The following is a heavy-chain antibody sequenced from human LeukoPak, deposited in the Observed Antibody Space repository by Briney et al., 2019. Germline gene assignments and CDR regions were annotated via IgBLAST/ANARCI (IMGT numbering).Heavy chain of an antibody. D-gene: IGHD1-26*01. V-gene: IGHV3-23*01. J-gene: IGHJ4*01. CDR2: MSKSGDYT. CDR1: GFIFSDYA. Sequence: GGSLRLSCAASGFIFSDYAMSWVRQAPGKGLEWLSGMSKSGDYTHDTESVNGRFTISRDNSKNTLYLQMSGLRAEDTAIYYCAKFNGWELAEYYLDYWGHGTLVTVSS. CDR3: AKFNGWELAEYYLDY.